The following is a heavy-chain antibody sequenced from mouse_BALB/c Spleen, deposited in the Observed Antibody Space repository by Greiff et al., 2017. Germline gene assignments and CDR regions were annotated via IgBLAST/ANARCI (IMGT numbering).Heavy chain of an antibody. CDR3: ASGYGNPAWFAY. V-gene: IGHV5-12-2*01. D-gene: IGHD2-10*02. CDR2: ISNGGGST. CDR1: GFTFSSYT. Sequence: EVMLVESGGGLVQPGGSLKLSCAASGFTFSSYTMSWVRQTPEKRLEWVAYISNGGGSTYYPDTVKGRFTISRDNAKNTLYLQMSSLKSEDTAMYYCASGYGNPAWFAYWGQGTLVTVSA. J-gene: IGHJ3*01.